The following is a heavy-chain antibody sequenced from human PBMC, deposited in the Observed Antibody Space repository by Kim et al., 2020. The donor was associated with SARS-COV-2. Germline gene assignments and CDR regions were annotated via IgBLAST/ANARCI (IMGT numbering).Heavy chain of an antibody. CDR3: ATYQTSHRRKWYEGWFDP. V-gene: IGHV3-15*01. Sequence: VKGRFTISRDDSKNVLHLQINSLKAEDTAVYYCATYQTSHRRKWYEGWFDPWGQGTLVTVTS. D-gene: IGHD2-15*01. J-gene: IGHJ5*02.